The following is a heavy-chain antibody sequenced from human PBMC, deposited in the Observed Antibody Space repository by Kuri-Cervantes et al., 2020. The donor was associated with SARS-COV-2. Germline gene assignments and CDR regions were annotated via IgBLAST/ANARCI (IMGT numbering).Heavy chain of an antibody. D-gene: IGHD6-19*01. V-gene: IGHV3-15*01. CDR1: GFTFSNAW. J-gene: IGHJ6*03. Sequence: GESLKSSCAASGFTFSNAWMSWVRQAPGKVLEWVGRIKSKTDGGTTDYAAPVKGRFTISRDDSKNTLYLQMNSLKTEDTAVYYCTTGAQQAGMGNYYYYMDVWGKGTTVTVSS. CDR2: IKSKTDGGTT. CDR3: TTGAQQAGMGNYYYYMDV.